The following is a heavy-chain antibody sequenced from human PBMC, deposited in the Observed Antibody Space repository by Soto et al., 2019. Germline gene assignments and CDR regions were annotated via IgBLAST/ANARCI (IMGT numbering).Heavy chain of an antibody. J-gene: IGHJ4*02. V-gene: IGHV4-31*03. CDR3: ARVYCSSTSCYPDY. CDR2: IYYSGST. D-gene: IGHD2-2*01. Sequence: QVQLQESGPGLVKPSQTLSLTCTVSGGSISSGGYYWSWIRQHPGKGLEWIGYIYYSGSTYYNPSLKSRVTIAVDTSKNQFSLKLSYVTAADTAVYYCARVYCSSTSCYPDYWGQGTLVTVSS. CDR1: GGSISSGGYY.